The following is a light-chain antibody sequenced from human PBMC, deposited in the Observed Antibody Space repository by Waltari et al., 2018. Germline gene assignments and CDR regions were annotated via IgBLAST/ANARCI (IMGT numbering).Light chain of an antibody. CDR2: RAS. CDR1: QSITNW. CDR3: QQYDNYWT. J-gene: IGKJ1*01. V-gene: IGKV1-5*03. Sequence: DIQMTQSPSTLSASVGDRVTITCRASQSITNWLAWYQQKPGKAPKLLIYRASNLESGVPSRFSGSRSGTEFTLTISSRQHDDFATYYCQQYDNYWTFGQGTKVEIK.